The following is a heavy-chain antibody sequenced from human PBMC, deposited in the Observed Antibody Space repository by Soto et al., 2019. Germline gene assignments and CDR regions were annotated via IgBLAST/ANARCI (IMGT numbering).Heavy chain of an antibody. CDR2: IIPIFGTA. V-gene: IGHV1-69*01. CDR1: GGTFSSYA. Sequence: QVQLVQSGAEVKKPGSSVKVSCKASGGTFSSYAISWVGQAPGQGLEWMGGIIPIFGTANYAQKFQGRVTITADESTSTAYMELSSLRSEDTAVYYCALNYYGSGSYYPAEYFQHWGQGTLVTVSS. D-gene: IGHD3-10*01. J-gene: IGHJ1*01. CDR3: ALNYYGSGSYYPAEYFQH.